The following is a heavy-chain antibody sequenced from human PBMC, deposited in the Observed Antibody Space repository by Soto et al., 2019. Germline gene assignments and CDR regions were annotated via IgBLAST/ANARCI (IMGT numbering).Heavy chain of an antibody. D-gene: IGHD3-10*01. V-gene: IGHV1-69*06. CDR3: AAAVSLGTWVFDY. CDR1: GGTFSSYA. CDR2: IIPIFGTA. Sequence: SVKVSCKASGGTFSSYAISWVRQAPGQGLEWMGGIIPIFGTANYAQKFQGRVTITADKSTCTAYMELSSLRSEDTAGYYCAAAVSLGTWVFDYWGQGSLVTVSS. J-gene: IGHJ4*02.